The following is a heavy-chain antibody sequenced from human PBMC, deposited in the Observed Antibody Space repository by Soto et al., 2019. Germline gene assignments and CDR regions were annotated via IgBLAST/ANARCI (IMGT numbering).Heavy chain of an antibody. D-gene: IGHD6-19*01. Sequence: PSETLSLTCTVSGGSISSYYWSWIRQPAGKGLEWIGRIYTSGSTNYNPSLKSRVTMSVDTSKNQFSLKLSSVTAADTAVYYCARESSGSGWYESRSYGMDVWGQGTTVTVSS. CDR2: IYTSGST. CDR3: ARESSGSGWYESRSYGMDV. V-gene: IGHV4-4*07. CDR1: GGSISSYY. J-gene: IGHJ6*02.